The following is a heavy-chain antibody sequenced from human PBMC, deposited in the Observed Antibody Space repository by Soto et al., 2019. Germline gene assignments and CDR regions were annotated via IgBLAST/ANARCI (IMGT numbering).Heavy chain of an antibody. J-gene: IGHJ4*02. Sequence: QVQLQESGPRLVKPSQTLSLTCTVSGGSIRSGDNYWSWIRQTPGKGQEWIGYIYYRGSTYYNQSLKSRVTISVDTSMNQFSLTLTSVTAADTAVYYCARDPARGGGSYLGYFDYWGQGTPVTVSS. V-gene: IGHV4-30-4*01. CDR2: IYYRGST. CDR1: GGSIRSGDNY. D-gene: IGHD1-26*01. CDR3: ARDPARGGGSYLGYFDY.